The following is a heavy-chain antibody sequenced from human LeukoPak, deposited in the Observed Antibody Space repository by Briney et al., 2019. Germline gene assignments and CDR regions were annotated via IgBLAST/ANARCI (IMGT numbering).Heavy chain of an antibody. CDR3: ARGDYGDFRVFYTLFDY. V-gene: IGHV5-51*01. Sequence: GESLKISCKGSGYSFTSYWIGWVRQMPGKGLEWMGIIYPGDSDTRYSPSFQGQVTISADKSISTAYLQWSSLKASDTAMYNCARGDYGDFRVFYTLFDYWGQGTLVTVSS. D-gene: IGHD4-17*01. CDR2: IYPGDSDT. J-gene: IGHJ4*02. CDR1: GYSFTSYW.